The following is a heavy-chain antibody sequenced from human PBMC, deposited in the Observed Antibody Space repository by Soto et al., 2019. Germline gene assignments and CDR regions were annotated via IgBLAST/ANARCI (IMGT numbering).Heavy chain of an antibody. J-gene: IGHJ4*02. CDR2: ISGYNGNT. CDR3: ARGGRGGSYPY. CDR1: GYTFTDYG. V-gene: IGHV1-18*01. D-gene: IGHD1-26*01. Sequence: QVQLVQSGAEVKKPGASVKVSCKASGYTFTDYGLTWVRQAPGQGLEWMGWISGYNGNTNYAQKLQGRVTMTTDTSTSTAYVGLRGLRSNDAAVYYWARGGRGGSYPYWGQETLVTVSS.